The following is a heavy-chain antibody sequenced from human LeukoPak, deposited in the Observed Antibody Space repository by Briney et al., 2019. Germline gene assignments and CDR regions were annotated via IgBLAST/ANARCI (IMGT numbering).Heavy chain of an antibody. CDR2: IFYPGTT. Sequence: KPSETLSLTCTVSGASISSAAYYWSWIRQHPGKGLEWIGFIFYPGTTYYNPSLKSRVTISVDTSRNQFSLNLSSVTAADTAVYYCARGPDKSKLGYWGQGTLVIVSS. J-gene: IGHJ4*02. CDR3: ARGPDKSKLGY. V-gene: IGHV4-31*03. D-gene: IGHD7-27*01. CDR1: GASISSAAYY.